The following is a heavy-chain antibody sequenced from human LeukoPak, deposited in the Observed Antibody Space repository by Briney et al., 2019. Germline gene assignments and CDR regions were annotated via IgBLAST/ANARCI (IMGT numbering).Heavy chain of an antibody. Sequence: SETLSLTCTVSGGSISTYYWSWIRQSAGKGLEWIGRIHISGSTTYNPSLKSRVTMSVDTSKNQFSLKMSSVTAADTALYYCARDRSSSWHKDWFDPWGQGTLVTVSP. D-gene: IGHD6-13*01. CDR1: GGSISTYY. J-gene: IGHJ5*02. CDR3: ARDRSSSWHKDWFDP. V-gene: IGHV4-4*07. CDR2: IHISGST.